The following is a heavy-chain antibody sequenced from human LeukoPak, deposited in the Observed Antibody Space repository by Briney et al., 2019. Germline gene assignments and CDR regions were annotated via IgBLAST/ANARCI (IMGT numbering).Heavy chain of an antibody. V-gene: IGHV4-59*01. J-gene: IGHJ3*02. D-gene: IGHD3-22*01. CDR3: ARVAHTMIVDQAFDI. CDR1: GGSISSYY. Sequence: SSETLSLTCAVYGGSISSYYWSWIRQPPGKGLEWIGYIYYSGSTNYNPSLKSRVTISVDTSKNQFSLKLSSVTAADTAVYYCARVAHTMIVDQAFDIWGQGTMVTVSS. CDR2: IYYSGST.